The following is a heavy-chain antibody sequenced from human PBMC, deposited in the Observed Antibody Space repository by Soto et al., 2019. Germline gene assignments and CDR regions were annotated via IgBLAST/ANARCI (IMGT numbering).Heavy chain of an antibody. D-gene: IGHD3-3*01. J-gene: IGHJ5*02. V-gene: IGHV4-34*01. CDR1: GGSFSGYY. CDR2: INHSGST. Sequence: PSETLSLTCAVYGGSFSGYYWSWIRQPPGKGLGWIGEINHSGSTNYNPSLKSRVTISVDTSKNQFSLKLSSVTAADTAVYYCARGKPRYDFWSGYYTGIWFDPWGQGTLVTV. CDR3: ARGKPRYDFWSGYYTGIWFDP.